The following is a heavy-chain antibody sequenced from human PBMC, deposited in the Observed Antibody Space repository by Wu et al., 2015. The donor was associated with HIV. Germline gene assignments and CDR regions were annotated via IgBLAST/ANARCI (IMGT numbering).Heavy chain of an antibody. CDR3: ARGSGTYYDRKYFDF. Sequence: QVQLVQSETEVKKPGASVKVSCKASGYTFTNYDINWVRQAAGQGLEWMGWMNPDSGNTGYGQKFQGRITMTRNTSISTAYMELSTLRSEDTAVYYCARGSGTYYDRKYFDFWGQGTLVTVSS. CDR2: MNPDSGNT. D-gene: IGHD3-10*01. CDR1: GYTFTNYD. V-gene: IGHV1-8*01. J-gene: IGHJ4*02.